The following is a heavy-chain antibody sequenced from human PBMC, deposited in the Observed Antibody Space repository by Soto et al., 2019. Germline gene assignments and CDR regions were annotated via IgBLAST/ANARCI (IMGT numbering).Heavy chain of an antibody. J-gene: IGHJ6*02. CDR3: ARDDVDTAMPYGMDV. CDR1: GGTFSSYA. CDR2: IIPIFGTA. Sequence: SVKVSCKASGGTFSSYAISWVRQAPGQGLEWMGGIIPIFGTANYAQKFQGRVTITADGSTSTAYMELSSLRSEETAVYYCARDDVDTAMPYGMDVWGQGTTVTVSS. V-gene: IGHV1-69*13. D-gene: IGHD5-18*01.